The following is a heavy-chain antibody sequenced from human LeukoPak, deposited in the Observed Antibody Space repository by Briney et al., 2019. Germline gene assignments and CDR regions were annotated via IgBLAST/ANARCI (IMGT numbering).Heavy chain of an antibody. CDR1: GYTFTSYA. CDR3: ARPSGGYCSGGSCADAFDI. D-gene: IGHD2-15*01. Sequence: ASVKVSCKASGYTFTSYAMHWVRQAPGQRLEWMGWINAGNGNTKYSQKFQGRVTITRDTSASTAYMELSSLRSEDTAVYYCARPSGGYCSGGSCADAFDIWGQGTMVTVSS. CDR2: INAGNGNT. V-gene: IGHV1-3*01. J-gene: IGHJ3*02.